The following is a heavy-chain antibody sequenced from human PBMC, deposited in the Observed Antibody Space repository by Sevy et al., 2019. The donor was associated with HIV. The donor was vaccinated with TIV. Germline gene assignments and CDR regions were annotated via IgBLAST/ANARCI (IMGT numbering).Heavy chain of an antibody. CDR3: AKGRLVQYYYYGMDV. V-gene: IGHV3-23*01. D-gene: IGHD6-19*01. J-gene: IGHJ6*02. CDR2: ISSSGADT. Sequence: GGSLRLSCAASGFTFSSYAMSWVRQAPGKGLEWVSAISSSGADTYYADSVKGRFTISRDNSKNTLYLQMNSLRAEDTVVYYCAKGRLVQYYYYGMDVWGQGTTVTVSS. CDR1: GFTFSSYA.